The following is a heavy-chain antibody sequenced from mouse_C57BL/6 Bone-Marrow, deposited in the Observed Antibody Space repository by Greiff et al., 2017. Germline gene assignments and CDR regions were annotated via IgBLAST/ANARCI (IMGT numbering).Heavy chain of an antibody. CDR3: ARSPVTHFDY. V-gene: IGHV1-72*01. J-gene: IGHJ2*01. Sequence: QVQLKQPGAELVKPGASVKLSCKASGYTFTSYWMHWVKQRPGRGLEWIGRIDPNSGGTKYNEKFKSKATLTVDKPSSTAYMQLSSLTSEDSAVYYCARSPVTHFDYWGQGTTLTVSS. CDR2: IDPNSGGT. CDR1: GYTFTSYW. D-gene: IGHD2-12*01.